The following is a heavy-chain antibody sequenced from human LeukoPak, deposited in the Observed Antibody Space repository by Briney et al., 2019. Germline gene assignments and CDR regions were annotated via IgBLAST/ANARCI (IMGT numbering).Heavy chain of an antibody. V-gene: IGHV3-23*01. CDR3: AKERRRVDTSMIRSYYFDY. CDR2: ITGDGVTT. Sequence: TGGSLRLSCAASGFPFSSSAMSWVRQTPANGLECVSSITGDGVTTYYADSVKGRFTISRDNSKNVLFLQMNSLGAEDSASYFCAKERRRVDTSMIRSYYFDYWGQGTPVTVSS. D-gene: IGHD3-16*01. CDR1: GFPFSSSA. J-gene: IGHJ4*02.